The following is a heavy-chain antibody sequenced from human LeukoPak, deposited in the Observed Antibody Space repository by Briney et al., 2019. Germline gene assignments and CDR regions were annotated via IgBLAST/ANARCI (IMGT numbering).Heavy chain of an antibody. D-gene: IGHD3-22*01. J-gene: IGHJ4*02. CDR1: GYSFTSYW. CDR2: IDPSDSYT. V-gene: IGHV5-10-1*01. Sequence: KPGESLRISCKGSGYSFTSYWISWVRQMPGEGLEWIGTIDPSDSYTNYSPSFQGHVTISADKSISTAYLQWSSLKASDTAIYYCTRQRYYYDFSGYYYDYWGQGTLVTVSS. CDR3: TRQRYYYDFSGYYYDY.